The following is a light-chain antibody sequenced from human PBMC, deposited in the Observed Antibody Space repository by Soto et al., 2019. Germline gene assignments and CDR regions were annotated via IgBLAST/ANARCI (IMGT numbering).Light chain of an antibody. V-gene: IGLV2-23*02. J-gene: IGLJ2*01. CDR2: EVT. CDR1: SSDVGSHNF. Sequence: QSVLTQSASVSGSPGQSITISCTGTSSDVGSHNFVSWYQQRPGKAPKLMIFEVTKRPSGVSSRFSASKSGNTASLTISGVQAEDEADYYCCSYAGTTTWVFGGGTKLTVL. CDR3: CSYAGTTTWV.